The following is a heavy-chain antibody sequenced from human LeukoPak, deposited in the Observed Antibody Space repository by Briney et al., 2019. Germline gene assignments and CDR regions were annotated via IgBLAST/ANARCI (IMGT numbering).Heavy chain of an antibody. CDR3: ARVYYSSSYDYWYFDL. J-gene: IGHJ2*01. CDR1: GGSFSGYY. CDR2: INHSGST. Sequence: SETLSLTCDVYGGSFSGYYWSWIRQPPEKGLEWIGEINHSGSTNYNPSLKSRVTISVDTSKNQFSLKLRSVTAADTAVYYCARVYYSSSYDYWYFDLWGRGTLVTVSS. D-gene: IGHD6-13*01. V-gene: IGHV4-34*01.